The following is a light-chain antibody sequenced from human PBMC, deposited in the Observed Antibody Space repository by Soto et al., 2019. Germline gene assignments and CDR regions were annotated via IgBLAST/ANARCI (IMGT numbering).Light chain of an antibody. CDR2: GAS. CDR3: QQYNNWPQT. Sequence: DIVMTQSPGTHFVSLGERAPLSCRASQSVSSNLAWYQQKTGQAPRLLIYGASTRATGIPARFSGSGSGTEFTLTISSLQSEDFAVYYCQQYNNWPQTFGQGTKVDIK. J-gene: IGKJ1*01. V-gene: IGKV3-15*01. CDR1: QSVSSN.